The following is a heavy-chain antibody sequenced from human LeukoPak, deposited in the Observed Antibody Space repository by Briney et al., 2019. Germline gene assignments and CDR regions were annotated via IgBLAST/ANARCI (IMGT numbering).Heavy chain of an antibody. J-gene: IGHJ6*03. CDR2: ISGSGGST. D-gene: IGHD6-25*01. CDR1: GFTFSSYA. Sequence: GGSLRLSCAASGFTFSSYAMSWVRQAPGKGLEWVSAISGSGGSTYYADSVKGRFTISRDNSKNTLYLQMNSLRAEDAAVYYCVAAGNYYYYMDVWGKGTTVTVSS. V-gene: IGHV3-23*01. CDR3: VAAGNYYYYMDV.